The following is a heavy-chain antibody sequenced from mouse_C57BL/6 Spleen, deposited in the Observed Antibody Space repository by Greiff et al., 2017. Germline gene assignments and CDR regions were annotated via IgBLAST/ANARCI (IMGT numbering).Heavy chain of an antibody. Sequence: VQLQQSGPGLVQPSQSLSITCTVSGFSLTSYGVHWVRQSPGKGLDWLGVIWSGGSTDYNAAFISRLSISKDNSKSQVFFKMNSLQADDTAIYYCASLYGSSSSYAMDYWGQGTSVTVSS. CDR3: ASLYGSSSSYAMDY. V-gene: IGHV2-2*01. CDR1: GFSLTSYG. J-gene: IGHJ4*01. D-gene: IGHD1-1*01. CDR2: IWSGGST.